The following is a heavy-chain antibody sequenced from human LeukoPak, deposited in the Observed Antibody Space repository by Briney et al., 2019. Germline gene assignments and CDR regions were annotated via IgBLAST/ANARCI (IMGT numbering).Heavy chain of an antibody. Sequence: GGSLRHSRSASGFNFSSFSMNWVRQAPGKGLEWVSALSVRGGSTYYADSVKGRFTISRDNSKNTVYLQMSRLRAEDTAVYYCAKGLEVSKTSSAFDFWGQGTMVTVSS. CDR1: GFNFSSFS. CDR2: LSVRGGST. J-gene: IGHJ3*01. CDR3: AKGLEVSKTSSAFDF. V-gene: IGHV3-23*01. D-gene: IGHD1-14*01.